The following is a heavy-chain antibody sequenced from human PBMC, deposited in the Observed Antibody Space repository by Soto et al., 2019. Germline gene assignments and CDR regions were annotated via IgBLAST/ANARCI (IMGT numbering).Heavy chain of an antibody. CDR2: ISWNSGSI. J-gene: IGHJ6*03. D-gene: IGHD6-19*01. V-gene: IGHV3-9*01. CDR1: GFTFDDYA. CDR3: AKDAQYSSGYHYYYYMDV. Sequence: PGGSLRLSCAASGFTFDDYAMHWVRQAPGKGLEWVSGISWNSGSIGYADSVKGRFTISRDNAKNFLYLQMNSLRAEDTALYYCAKDAQYSSGYHYYYYMDVWGKGTTVTVSS.